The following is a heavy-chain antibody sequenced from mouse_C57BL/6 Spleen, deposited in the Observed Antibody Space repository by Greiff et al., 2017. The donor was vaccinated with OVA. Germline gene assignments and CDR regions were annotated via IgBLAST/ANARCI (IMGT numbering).Heavy chain of an antibody. CDR2: LRNKANGYTT. D-gene: IGHD2-4*01. J-gene: IGHJ4*01. CDR3: ARSGYDYEDYAMDY. CDR1: GFTFTDYY. V-gene: IGHV7-3*01. Sequence: EVQLVESGGGLVQPGGSLSLSCAASGFTFTDYYMSWVRQPPGKALEWLGFLRNKANGYTTEYSASVKGRFTISRDNSQSILYLQMNALRAEDSATYYCARSGYDYEDYAMDYWGQGTSVTVSS.